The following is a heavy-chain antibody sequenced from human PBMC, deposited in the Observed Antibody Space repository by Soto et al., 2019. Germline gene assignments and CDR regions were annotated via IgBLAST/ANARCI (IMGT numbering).Heavy chain of an antibody. CDR3: ASGYSGSYWAFDI. V-gene: IGHV4-4*02. Sequence: SETLSLTCAVSGGSISSSNWWSWVRQPPGKGLEWIGEIYHSGSTNYNPSLKSRVTISVDKSKNQFSLKLSSVTAADTAVYYCASGYSGSYWAFDIWGQGTMVTVSS. D-gene: IGHD1-26*01. J-gene: IGHJ3*02. CDR2: IYHSGST. CDR1: GGSISSSNW.